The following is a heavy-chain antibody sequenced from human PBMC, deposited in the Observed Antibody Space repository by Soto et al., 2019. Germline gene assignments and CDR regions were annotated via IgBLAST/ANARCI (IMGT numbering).Heavy chain of an antibody. J-gene: IGHJ5*02. CDR2: IYYSGST. Sequence: PSETLSLTCTVSGGSVSGYYWIWIRQPPGKGLEWIGYIYYSGSTNYNPSLKSRVTMSVDTSKNQLSLRLSSVTAADTAVYYCARGNTIFGVIRWFDPWGQGTLVTVSS. CDR3: ARGNTIFGVIRWFDP. D-gene: IGHD3-3*01. V-gene: IGHV4-59*02. CDR1: GGSVSGYY.